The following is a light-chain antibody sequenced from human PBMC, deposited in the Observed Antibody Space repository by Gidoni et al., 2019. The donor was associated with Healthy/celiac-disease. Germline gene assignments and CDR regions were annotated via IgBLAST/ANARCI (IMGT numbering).Light chain of an antibody. CDR3: QQYDNLPLT. J-gene: IGKJ4*01. CDR1: QDISNY. CDR2: DAS. V-gene: IGKV1-33*01. Sequence: DIQITHSPSSLSASVGDRVTITCQASQDISNYLNWYQQKPGKATKLLIYDASNLETGVPSRFSGSGSGTDFTFTISSLQPEDIATYYCQQYDNLPLTFGGGTKVEIK.